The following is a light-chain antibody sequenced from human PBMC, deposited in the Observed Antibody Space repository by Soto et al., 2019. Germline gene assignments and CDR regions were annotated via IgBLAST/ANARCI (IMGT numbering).Light chain of an antibody. V-gene: IGLV2-8*01. Sequence: QSVLTQPPFASGSPGQSVAISCTGTSSDVGGYNYVSWYQQHPGKAPKLMIYEVNKRPSGVPDRFSGSKSGNTASLTVSGLQAEDEADYSCSSYAGSSNVFGTGTKVTVL. J-gene: IGLJ1*01. CDR1: SSDVGGYNY. CDR2: EVN. CDR3: SSYAGSSNV.